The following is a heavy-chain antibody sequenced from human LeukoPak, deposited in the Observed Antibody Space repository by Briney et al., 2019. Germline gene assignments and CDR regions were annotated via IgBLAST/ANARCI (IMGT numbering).Heavy chain of an antibody. V-gene: IGHV4-38-2*01. CDR2: IYRSGST. J-gene: IGHJ4*02. Sequence: PSETLSLTCAVSGYSISSGYYWGWIRQPPGKGLAWIGTIYRSGSTYYKPSLKSRVTISVDTSTNQFSLKLSSVTAADTAVYYCARHYGDYTKGFNYWGQGTLVTVSS. CDR3: ARHYGDYTKGFNY. CDR1: GYSISSGYY. D-gene: IGHD4-17*01.